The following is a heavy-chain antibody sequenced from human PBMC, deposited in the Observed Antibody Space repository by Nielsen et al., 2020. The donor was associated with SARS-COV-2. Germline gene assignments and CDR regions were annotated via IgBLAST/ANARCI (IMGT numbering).Heavy chain of an antibody. CDR1: GFSVSDQF. V-gene: IGHV3-11*04. Sequence: GGSLRLSCAASGFSVSDQFMTWVRQAPGKGLEWLSYISKSGDTMYYADSVRGRFTISRDNSKNTLYLQMNSLRAEDTAVYYCAKDLAAAGTSWFDPWGQGTLVTVSS. CDR3: AKDLAAAGTSWFDP. J-gene: IGHJ5*02. CDR2: ISKSGDTM. D-gene: IGHD6-13*01.